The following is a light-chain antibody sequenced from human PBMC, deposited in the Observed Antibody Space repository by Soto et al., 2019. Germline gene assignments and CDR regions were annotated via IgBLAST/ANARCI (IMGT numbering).Light chain of an antibody. CDR3: TSYTSSTTNYV. J-gene: IGLJ1*01. V-gene: IGLV2-14*01. CDR1: SSDIGGYNY. Sequence: QSALTQPASVSGSPGQSITFSCTGTSSDIGGYNYVSWYQQHPGKAPKLMIYEVSNRPSGVSDRFSGSKSGNTASLTISRLQAEDEADYYCTSYTSSTTNYVFGTGTKVTVL. CDR2: EVS.